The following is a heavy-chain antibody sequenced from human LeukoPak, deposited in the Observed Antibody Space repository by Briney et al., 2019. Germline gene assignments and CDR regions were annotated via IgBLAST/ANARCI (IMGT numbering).Heavy chain of an antibody. V-gene: IGHV4-34*01. Sequence: SETLSLTCAVYGGSFSGYYWSWIRQPPGKGLEWIGEINHSGSTNYNPSLKSRVTISVDTSKNQFSLKLSSVTAADTAVYYCARFYGLGYFDYWGQGTLVTVS. D-gene: IGHD4-17*01. CDR3: ARFYGLGYFDY. CDR2: INHSGST. J-gene: IGHJ4*02. CDR1: GGSFSGYY.